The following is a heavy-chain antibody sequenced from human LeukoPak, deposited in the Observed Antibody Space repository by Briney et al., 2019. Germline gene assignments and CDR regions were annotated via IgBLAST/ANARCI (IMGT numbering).Heavy chain of an antibody. CDR2: IGTAGDT. Sequence: PGGSLRLSCAASGFTFRSYEMRWVRQAPGKGLEWVSAIGTAGDTYYPDSVKGRFAISRADAKNSLYLQMNSLRAGDTAVYYCVRDLTGENAFDIWGQGTMVTVSS. V-gene: IGHV3-13*01. D-gene: IGHD3-16*01. J-gene: IGHJ3*02. CDR1: GFTFRSYE. CDR3: VRDLTGENAFDI.